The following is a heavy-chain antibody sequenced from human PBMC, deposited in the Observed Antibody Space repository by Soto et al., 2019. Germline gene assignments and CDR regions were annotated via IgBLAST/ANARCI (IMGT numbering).Heavy chain of an antibody. D-gene: IGHD6-13*01. J-gene: IGHJ6*02. V-gene: IGHV1-69*01. CDR1: GGTFSSYA. Sequence: QVQLVQSGAEVKKPGSSVKVSCKASGGTFSSYAISWVRQAPGQGLEWMGGLIPIFGTANYAQKFQGRVTITADESTSTAYMELSSLRSEDTDVYYCARDQRISYSSSSLFGMDVWGQGTTVTVSS. CDR3: ARDQRISYSSSSLFGMDV. CDR2: LIPIFGTA.